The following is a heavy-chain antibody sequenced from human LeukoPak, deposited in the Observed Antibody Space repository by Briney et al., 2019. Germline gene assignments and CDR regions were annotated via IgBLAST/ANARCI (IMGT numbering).Heavy chain of an antibody. CDR2: ISWNSGSI. D-gene: IGHD6-13*01. CDR3: AKDRGSSSWYYFDH. CDR1: GFTFDDYA. J-gene: IGHJ4*02. Sequence: GGSLRLSCAASGFTFDDYAMHWVRQAPGKGLEWVSGISWNSGSIGYADSVKGRFTISRDNAKNSLYLQMNSLRAEDMALYYCAKDRGSSSWYYFDHWGQGTLVSVSS. V-gene: IGHV3-9*03.